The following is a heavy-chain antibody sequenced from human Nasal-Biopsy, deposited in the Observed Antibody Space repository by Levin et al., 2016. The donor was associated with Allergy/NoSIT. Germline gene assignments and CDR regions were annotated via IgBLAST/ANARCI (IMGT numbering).Heavy chain of an antibody. CDR1: GDSITNSYW. J-gene: IGHJ4*02. CDR3: GRLRYLIGDPGQFVDF. V-gene: IGHV2-26*01. D-gene: IGHD3-22*01. CDR2: IFSNGEK. Sequence: ETLSLTCSVSGDSITNSYWTWIRQPPGKPLEWLAHIFSNGEKSYSSSLRNRLSISKDTAKNQVVLIVTSVDPLDTGTYYCGRLRYLIGDPGQFVDFWGQGALVTVSS.